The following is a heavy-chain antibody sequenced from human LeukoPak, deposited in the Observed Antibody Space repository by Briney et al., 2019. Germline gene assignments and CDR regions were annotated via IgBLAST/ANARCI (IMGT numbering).Heavy chain of an antibody. V-gene: IGHV3-53*05. CDR1: GVTVSGDY. CDR3: AKDPTGYSSGWYFDY. CDR2: IYSDGTT. D-gene: IGHD6-19*01. J-gene: IGHJ4*02. Sequence: GGSLRLSCAASGVTVSGDYMSWVRQAPGKGLEWVSVIYSDGTTYYADSVKGRFTISRDNSKNTLYLQMNSLRAEDTAVYYCAKDPTGYSSGWYFDYWGQGTLVTVSS.